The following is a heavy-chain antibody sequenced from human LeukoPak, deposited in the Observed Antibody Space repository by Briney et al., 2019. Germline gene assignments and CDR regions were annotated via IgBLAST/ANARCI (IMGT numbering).Heavy chain of an antibody. D-gene: IGHD1-26*01. J-gene: IGHJ6*03. CDR2: IPSGSSYR. Sequence: GGSLRLSCAASGFTFSSYNMNWVRQAPGKGLEWVSSIPSGSSYRFYADSVKGRFTISRDNAKNSLYLQMNSLRAEDTAVYYCARDPYSGSYGNYYYYFMDVWGKGTTVTISS. CDR1: GFTFSSYN. V-gene: IGHV3-21*01. CDR3: ARDPYSGSYGNYYYYFMDV.